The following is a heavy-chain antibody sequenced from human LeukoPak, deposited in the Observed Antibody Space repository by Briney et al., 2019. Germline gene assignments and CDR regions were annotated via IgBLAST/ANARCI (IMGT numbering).Heavy chain of an antibody. CDR1: GGSISSGSDY. D-gene: IGHD1-26*01. CDR3: ARHSGSYYYFDY. CDR2: IYTSGST. V-gene: IGHV4-61*02. Sequence: TSETLSLTCTVSGGSISSGSDYWSWIRQPAGKGLEWIGRIYTSGSTNYNPSLKSRVTISVDTSKNQFSLKLRSVTAADTAVYYCARHSGSYYYFDYWGQGTLVTVSS. J-gene: IGHJ4*02.